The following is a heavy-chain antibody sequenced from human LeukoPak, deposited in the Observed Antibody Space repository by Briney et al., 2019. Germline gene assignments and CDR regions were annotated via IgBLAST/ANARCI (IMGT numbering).Heavy chain of an antibody. J-gene: IGHJ4*02. CDR2: IYYSGST. Sequence: SETLSLTCTVSGGSISSSSYYWGWIRQPPGKGLEWIGSIYYSGSTYYNPSLKSRVTISVDTSKNQFSLKLSSVTAADTAVYYCARYMTTVTSTFDYWGQGTLVTVSS. CDR1: GGSISSSSYY. CDR3: ARYMTTVTSTFDY. D-gene: IGHD4-17*01. V-gene: IGHV4-39*07.